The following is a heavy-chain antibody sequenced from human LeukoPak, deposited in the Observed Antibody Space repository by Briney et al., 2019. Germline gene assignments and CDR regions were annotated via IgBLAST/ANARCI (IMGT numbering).Heavy chain of an antibody. CDR1: GFTFSSYW. CDR2: IKQDGSEK. Sequence: PGGSLRLSCAASGFTFSSYWMSWVRQAPGKGLEWVANIKQDGSEKYYVDSVKGRFTISRGNAKNSLYLQMNSLRAEDTAVYYCARESLGYCSGSTCYYFYMDFWGKGTTVTVSS. CDR3: ARESLGYCSGSTCYYFYMDF. V-gene: IGHV3-7*01. D-gene: IGHD2-15*01. J-gene: IGHJ6*03.